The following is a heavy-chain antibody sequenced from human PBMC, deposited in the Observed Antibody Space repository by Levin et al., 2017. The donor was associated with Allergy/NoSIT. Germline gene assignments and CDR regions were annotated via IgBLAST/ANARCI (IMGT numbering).Heavy chain of an antibody. CDR1: GGSISSSSYY. V-gene: IGHV4-39*01. Sequence: SETLSLTCTVSGGSISSSSYYWGWIRQPPGKGLEWIGSIYYSGSTYYNPSLKSRVTISVDTSKNQFSLKLSSVTAADTAVYYCATLGDFWSKIYYYYGMDVWGQGTTVTVSS. CDR2: IYYSGST. CDR3: ATLGDFWSKIYYYYGMDV. D-gene: IGHD3-3*01. J-gene: IGHJ6*02.